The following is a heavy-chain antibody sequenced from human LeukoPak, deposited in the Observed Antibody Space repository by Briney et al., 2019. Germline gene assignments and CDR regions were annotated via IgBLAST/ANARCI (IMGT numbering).Heavy chain of an antibody. CDR1: GGSISSSTYY. Sequence: PSETLSLTCTVSGGSISSSTYYWGWIRQPPGKGLEWIGYIYYSGSTDYNPSLKSRVTISVDTSRIQFSLRLSSVTAADTAVYYCARVTGYMTEDFFDYWGQGTLVTVSS. J-gene: IGHJ4*02. D-gene: IGHD6-13*01. V-gene: IGHV4-61*05. CDR3: ARVTGYMTEDFFDY. CDR2: IYYSGST.